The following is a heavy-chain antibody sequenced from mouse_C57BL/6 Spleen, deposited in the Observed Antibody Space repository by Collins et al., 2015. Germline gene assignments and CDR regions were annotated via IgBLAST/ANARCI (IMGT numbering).Heavy chain of an antibody. V-gene: IGHV9-3*01. CDR3: ARRDGNYPFDY. CDR2: INTYSGVP. CDR1: GYTFTTYG. Sequence: QIQLVQSGPELKKPGETVKISCKASGYTFTTYGMSWVKQAPGKGLKWMGWINTYSGVPTYADDFKGRFAFSLETSASTAYLQINNLKNEDTATYFCARRDGNYPFDYWGQGTTLTVSS. J-gene: IGHJ2*01. D-gene: IGHD2-1*01.